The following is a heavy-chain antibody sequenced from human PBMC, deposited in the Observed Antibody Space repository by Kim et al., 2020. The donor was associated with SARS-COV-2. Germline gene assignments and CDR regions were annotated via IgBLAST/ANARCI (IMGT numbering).Heavy chain of an antibody. D-gene: IGHD2-2*01. V-gene: IGHV3-23*01. CDR3: EKSTFVIVVVPAAPDLDY. J-gene: IGHJ4*02. Sequence: VKGRFTISRDNSKHTLYLQMNSLGDEDTAVYYCEKSTFVIVVVPAAPDLDYWGQGTLVTVSS.